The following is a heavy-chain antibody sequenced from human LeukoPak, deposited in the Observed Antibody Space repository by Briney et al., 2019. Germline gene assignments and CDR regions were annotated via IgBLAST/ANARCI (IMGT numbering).Heavy chain of an antibody. CDR3: AKETRSIQVSATTFDY. Sequence: GGSLRLSCAASGFTFSSYAMSWVRQAPGKGLEWVSVISGSGGSTYYADSVKGRSTIFRDNSKNTLYLQMNSLRAEDTAVYYCAKETRSIQVSATTFDYWGQGTLVTVSS. CDR1: GFTFSSYA. V-gene: IGHV3-23*01. D-gene: IGHD5-18*01. CDR2: ISGSGGST. J-gene: IGHJ4*02.